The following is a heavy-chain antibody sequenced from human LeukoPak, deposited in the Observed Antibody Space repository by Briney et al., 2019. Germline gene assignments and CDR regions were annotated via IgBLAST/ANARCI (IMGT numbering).Heavy chain of an antibody. CDR3: ARGTITMRVVINYSYSYIDV. V-gene: IGHV4-34*01. J-gene: IGHJ6*03. CDR2: INHRGST. CDR1: GESLSNSN. D-gene: IGHD3-22*01. Sequence: PSETLSLTCAVYGESLSNSNWTWIRQPPGKGLEWIGEINHRGSTNYNPSLKSRVTISVDTSKDQFSLRLTSVTAADTAVYYCARGTITMRVVINYSYSYIDVWGKGTTVTVSS.